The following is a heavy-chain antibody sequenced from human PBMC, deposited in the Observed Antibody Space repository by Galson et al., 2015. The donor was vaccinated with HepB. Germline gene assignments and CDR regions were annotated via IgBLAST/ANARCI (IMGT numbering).Heavy chain of an antibody. CDR2: VTTSGSSM. CDR3: ARGGGVTIFGTPWTY. J-gene: IGHJ4*02. D-gene: IGHD3-3*01. V-gene: IGHV3-11*01. Sequence: SLRLSCAASGFTFSDYHMSWIRQAPGKGPEWISYVTTSGSSMFYADSVKGRFTISRDNAKNSLYLQLNSLRPEDSAVYYCARGGGVTIFGTPWTYWGQGTLVSVSS. CDR1: GFTFSDYH.